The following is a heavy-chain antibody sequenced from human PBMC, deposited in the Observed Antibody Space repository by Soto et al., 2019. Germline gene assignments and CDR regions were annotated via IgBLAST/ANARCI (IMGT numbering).Heavy chain of an antibody. D-gene: IGHD4-17*01. V-gene: IGHV1-69*06. J-gene: IGHJ4*02. CDR1: GGTFRSYA. CDR3: ARGLRWSMWDFDY. CDR2: IIPIFGTA. Sequence: QVQLVQSGAEVKKPGSSVKVSCKASGGTFRSYAISWVRQAPGQGLEWMGGIIPIFGTANYAQKFQGRVTITADKSTSTAYMELSSLRSEDTAVDSCARGLRWSMWDFDYLGQGTLVTVSS.